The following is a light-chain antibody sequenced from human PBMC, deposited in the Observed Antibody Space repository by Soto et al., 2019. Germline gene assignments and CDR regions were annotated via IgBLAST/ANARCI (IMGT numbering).Light chain of an antibody. Sequence: EIVMTQSPATLSVSPGEGATLSCRASQSVSINLAWYQQKPGQAPRLLIYGASSRATGIPARFSGSGSGTEFTLTISSLQSEDSAVYFCQQYNNWPRTFGQGTKVEIK. CDR3: QQYNNWPRT. CDR1: QSVSIN. CDR2: GAS. J-gene: IGKJ1*01. V-gene: IGKV3-15*01.